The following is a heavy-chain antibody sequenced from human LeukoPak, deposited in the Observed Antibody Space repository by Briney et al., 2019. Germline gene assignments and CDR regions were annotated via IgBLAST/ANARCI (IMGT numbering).Heavy chain of an antibody. V-gene: IGHV4-59*01. CDR2: IYYSGST. CDR1: GGSISSYY. Sequence: SETLSLTCTVSGGSISSYYWSWIRQPPGKGLEWIGYIYYSGSTNYNPSLKRRVTISVDTSKNQFSLKLSSVTAADTAVYYCARDNGRLVGFDYWGQGTLVTVSS. CDR3: ARDNGRLVGFDY. D-gene: IGHD6-19*01. J-gene: IGHJ4*02.